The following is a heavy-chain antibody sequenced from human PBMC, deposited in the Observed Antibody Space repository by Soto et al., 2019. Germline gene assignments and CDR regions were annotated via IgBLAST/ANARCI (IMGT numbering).Heavy chain of an antibody. J-gene: IGHJ4*02. D-gene: IGHD5-18*01. V-gene: IGHV1-2*02. CDR2: INPNSGGT. CDR3: ARVRIQLWLRRARYFDY. CDR1: GYTFTGYY. Sequence: SLKALPKASGYTFTGYYMHWVRQAPGQGLEWMGWINPNSGGTNYAQKFQGRVTMTRDTSISTAYMELSRLRSDDTAVYYCARVRIQLWLRRARYFDYWGQGTLVTVSS.